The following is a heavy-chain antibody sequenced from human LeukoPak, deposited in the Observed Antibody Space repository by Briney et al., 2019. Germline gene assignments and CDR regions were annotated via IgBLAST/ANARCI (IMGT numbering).Heavy chain of an antibody. D-gene: IGHD3-9*01. V-gene: IGHV1-18*01. CDR3: ARDHPTCDILTPDY. J-gene: IGHJ4*02. Sequence: ASVKVSCKASGYTFTSYGISWVRQAPGQGLEWMGWISAYNGNTNYEQKPQGRGTMTTDTSTSTAYMELRSLRSDDTAVYYCARDHPTCDILTPDYWGQGTLVTVSS. CDR2: ISAYNGNT. CDR1: GYTFTSYG.